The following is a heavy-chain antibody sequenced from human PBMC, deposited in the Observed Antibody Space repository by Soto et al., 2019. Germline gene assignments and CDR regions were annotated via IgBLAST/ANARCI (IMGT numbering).Heavy chain of an antibody. Sequence: QVQLVESGGGVVQPGTSLRVSCVGSGFTFRSYVLHWVRQAPGKGLEWVALTSYDGSDKYYGDSVRRRFTISRDDSRNTVDLQMDGLRLEDTALYYCARWGTTGGLDVWGQGTLVSVSS. CDR3: ARWGTTGGLDV. V-gene: IGHV3-33*05. D-gene: IGHD3-16*01. CDR1: GFTFRSYV. CDR2: TSYDGSDK. J-gene: IGHJ1*01.